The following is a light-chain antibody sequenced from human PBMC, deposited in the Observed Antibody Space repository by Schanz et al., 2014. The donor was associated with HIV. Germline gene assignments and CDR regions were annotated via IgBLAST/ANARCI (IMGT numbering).Light chain of an antibody. CDR3: SAWDDSRRGQVV. CDR2: KNN. V-gene: IGLV1-47*01. J-gene: IGLJ2*01. CDR1: NYNIGSNF. Sequence: QSVLTQPPSVSATPGQRVTISCSGSNYNIGSNFVYWYQQLPGTAPKLLIYKNNRRPSGVPERFSGSKSGTSASLAISGLRAEDEADYYCSAWDDSRRGQVVFGGGTKLTVL.